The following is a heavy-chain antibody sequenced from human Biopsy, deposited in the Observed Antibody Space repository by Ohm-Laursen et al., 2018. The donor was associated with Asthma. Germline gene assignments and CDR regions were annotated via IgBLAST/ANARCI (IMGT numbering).Heavy chain of an antibody. V-gene: IGHV1-69*01. D-gene: IGHD2-2*01. CDR3: ARKAGSCISRTCYSLDF. J-gene: IGHJ4*02. CDR1: GGTFNTYV. Sequence: VSSVKVSCKSLGGTFNTYVIGWARQAPGQGLEWMGGINSVFGTTTYPQKFQDRVTITADDSTSTVYMELSSLRSEDTAVYYCARKAGSCISRTCYSLDFWGQGTLATVSS. CDR2: INSVFGTT.